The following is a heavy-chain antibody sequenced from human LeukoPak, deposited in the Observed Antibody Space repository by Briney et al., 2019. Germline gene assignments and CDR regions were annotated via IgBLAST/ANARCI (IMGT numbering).Heavy chain of an antibody. V-gene: IGHV3-53*01. J-gene: IGHJ6*03. CDR3: ARSTVVTGRYYYYYMDV. CDR2: IDSGGST. CDR1: GFTVSSNY. Sequence: GGTLRLSCAASGFTVSSNYMSWVRQAPGKGLEWVSVIDSGGSTYYADSVKGRFTISRDNSRNTLYLQMNSLRAEDTAVYYCARSTVVTGRYYYYYMDVWGKGTTVSVSS. D-gene: IGHD4-23*01.